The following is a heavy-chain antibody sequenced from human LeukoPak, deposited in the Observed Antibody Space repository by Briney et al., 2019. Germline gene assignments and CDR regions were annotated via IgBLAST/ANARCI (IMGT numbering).Heavy chain of an antibody. D-gene: IGHD3-16*01. Sequence: GGSLRLSCAASGFTFSSYWMSWVRQAPGKGLGWVANMNRDGSEKNYVDSIKGRFTISRDNAANSLYLQMNSLRVEDTAVYYCARDGGIIRFGGQDVWGQGTTVIVS. V-gene: IGHV3-7*01. CDR1: GFTFSSYW. J-gene: IGHJ6*02. CDR2: MNRDGSEK. CDR3: ARDGGIIRFGGQDV.